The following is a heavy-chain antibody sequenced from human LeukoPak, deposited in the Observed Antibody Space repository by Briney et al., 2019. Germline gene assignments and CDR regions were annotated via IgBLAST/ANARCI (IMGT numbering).Heavy chain of an antibody. Sequence: YPSETLSLTCTVSGGSNSSYYWSWIRQPPGKGLEWIGYIYYSGSTNYNPSLKSRVTISVDTSKDQFSLKLSSVTAADTAVYYCAREGCSSTSCYRGATGFDYWGQGTLVTVSS. V-gene: IGHV4-59*01. CDR1: GGSNSSYY. J-gene: IGHJ4*02. CDR3: AREGCSSTSCYRGATGFDY. D-gene: IGHD2-2*02. CDR2: IYYSGST.